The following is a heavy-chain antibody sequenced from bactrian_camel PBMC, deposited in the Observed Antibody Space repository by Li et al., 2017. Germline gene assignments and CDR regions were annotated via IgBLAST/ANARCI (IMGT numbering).Heavy chain of an antibody. CDR1: GATQDIGC. CDR2: IDSDGIT. D-gene: IGHD5*01. CDR3: AALGGLGFPHVY. V-gene: IGHV3S53*01. J-gene: IGHJ4*01. Sequence: VQLVESGGESVQAGGSLRLSCVASGATQDIGCMGWFRQVPGLEREGIGSIDSDGITTYADSLKARFTISRDNSKNVVYLQMNSLKSEDTAKYYCAALGGLGFPHVYWGQGTQVTVS.